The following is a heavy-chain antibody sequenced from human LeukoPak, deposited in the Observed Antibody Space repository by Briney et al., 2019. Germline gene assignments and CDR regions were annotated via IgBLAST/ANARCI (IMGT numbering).Heavy chain of an antibody. CDR2: ISGSGGST. J-gene: IGHJ1*01. CDR1: GFTFSSYA. CDR3: AKDHIKPITIFGFDIGYFQH. D-gene: IGHD3-3*01. Sequence: VQPGGSLRLSCAASGFTFSSYAMSWVRQAPGKGLEWVSAISGSGGSTYYADSVKGRFTISRDNSKNTLYLQMNSLRAEDTAVYYCAKDHIKPITIFGFDIGYFQHWGQGTLVTVSS. V-gene: IGHV3-23*01.